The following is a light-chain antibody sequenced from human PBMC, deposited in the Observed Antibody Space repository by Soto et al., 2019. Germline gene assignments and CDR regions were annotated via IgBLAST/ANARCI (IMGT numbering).Light chain of an antibody. CDR1: QSVGSA. CDR2: AAS. CDR3: EQYKNWPPLS. J-gene: IGKJ4*01. V-gene: IGKV3-15*01. Sequence: EIVMTQSPATLSVSPGETATLSCRASQSVGSAVAWYQHKPGQAPRLLIVAASIRATGVPGRFSGGGSGTEFTLTISCLQSEDFAVYYCEQYKNWPPLSFGGGTTVEIK.